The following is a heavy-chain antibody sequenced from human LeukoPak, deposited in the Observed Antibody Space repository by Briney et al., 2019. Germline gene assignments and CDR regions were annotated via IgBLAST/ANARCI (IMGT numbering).Heavy chain of an antibody. V-gene: IGHV3-73*01. CDR3: QAYYYYYMDV. CDR1: GLTFDGSH. J-gene: IGHJ6*03. CDR2: IRSKPNDYAT. Sequence: SGGSLTLSCAASGLTFDGSHIHWVRQASGKGMEWVGRIRSKPNDYATGYGASAKGRFIISRDDSKNMSYLEMNSLTTGDTAVYFCQAYYYYYMDVWGKGTTVTVSS.